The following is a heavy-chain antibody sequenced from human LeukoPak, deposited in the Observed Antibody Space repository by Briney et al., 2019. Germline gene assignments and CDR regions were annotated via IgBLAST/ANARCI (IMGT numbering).Heavy chain of an antibody. Sequence: GGSLRLSCAASGFTFSYYAMRWVRQAPGKGPEWVAVISNDGSKKFYIDSVKGRFTVSSDKSTDTLYLQMNSLRPEDTAVYYCAKDRSPTGSYYGMDVWGQGTTVIVSS. J-gene: IGHJ6*02. D-gene: IGHD1-1*01. V-gene: IGHV3-30*18. CDR1: GFTFSYYA. CDR3: AKDRSPTGSYYGMDV. CDR2: ISNDGSKK.